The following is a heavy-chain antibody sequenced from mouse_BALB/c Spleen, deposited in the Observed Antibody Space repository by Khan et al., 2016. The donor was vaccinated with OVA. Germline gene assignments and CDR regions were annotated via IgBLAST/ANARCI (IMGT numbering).Heavy chain of an antibody. CDR3: ASELGRYYALDD. V-gene: IGHV3-2*02. J-gene: IGHJ4*01. CDR2: ISYSGST. CDR1: GYSITSDYA. Sequence: EVQLQESGPGLVKPSQSLSLTCTVTGYSITSDYAWNWIRQFPGNKLEWMGYISYSGSTTYNPSLKSRISITRATSKDQFFLQLKSVTSEDTATYYCASELGRYYALDDWGQGTSVTVSS. D-gene: IGHD4-1*01.